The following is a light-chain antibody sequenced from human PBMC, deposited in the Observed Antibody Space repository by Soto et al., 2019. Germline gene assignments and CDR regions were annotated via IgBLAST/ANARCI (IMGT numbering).Light chain of an antibody. CDR3: HQYGDSPPYT. V-gene: IGKV3-20*01. J-gene: IGKJ2*01. CDR2: GIS. Sequence: EIVLTQSPGTLSLSPGERATLSCRASQIVTSTYLAWYQQKPGQAPRLLIYGISSMATGIPDRFSGSGSGTDCPITISRPELADFAVYYCHQYGDSPPYTFGQGTKLVIK. CDR1: QIVTSTY.